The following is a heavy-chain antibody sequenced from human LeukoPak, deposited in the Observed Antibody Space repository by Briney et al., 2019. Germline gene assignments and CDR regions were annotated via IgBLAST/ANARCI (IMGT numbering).Heavy chain of an antibody. D-gene: IGHD3-10*01. J-gene: IGHJ6*03. Sequence: SVKVSCKASGGTFSSYAISWVRQAPGQGLEWMGRIIPIFGTANYAQKFQGRVTITTDESTSTAYMELRSLRSDDTAVYYCARYYYGSGRYYYYMDVWGKGTTVTVSS. CDR3: ARYYYGSGRYYYYMDV. CDR1: GGTFSSYA. V-gene: IGHV1-69*05. CDR2: IIPIFGTA.